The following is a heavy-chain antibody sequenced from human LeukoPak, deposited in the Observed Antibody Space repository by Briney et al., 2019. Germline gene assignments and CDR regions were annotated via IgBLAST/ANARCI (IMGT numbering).Heavy chain of an antibody. CDR1: GFTFSSYS. V-gene: IGHV3-21*01. D-gene: IGHD3-16*01. CDR3: ARVTFGGVDHGY. Sequence: GGSLRLSCAASGFTFSSYSLNWVRQAPGEGLQWGSSISSSSSYIYYADSVKGRFTISIDKAKNSLYLQMISLRAEETAVYYCARVTFGGVDHGYWGQGPRVT. CDR2: ISSSSSYI. J-gene: IGHJ4*02.